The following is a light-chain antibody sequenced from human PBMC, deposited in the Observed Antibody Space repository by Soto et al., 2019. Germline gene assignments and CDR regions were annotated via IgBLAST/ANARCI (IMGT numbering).Light chain of an antibody. CDR3: CSYAGSDTLVV. V-gene: IGLV2-11*01. Sequence: QSALTQPRSVSGSPGQSVTISCTGTSSDIGGYNYVSWYQQHPGKVPKVLIYDVSKRPSGVPDRFSGSKSVNTASLTISGLQAEDEADYYCCSYAGSDTLVVFGGGTKLTVL. CDR2: DVS. CDR1: SSDIGGYNY. J-gene: IGLJ2*01.